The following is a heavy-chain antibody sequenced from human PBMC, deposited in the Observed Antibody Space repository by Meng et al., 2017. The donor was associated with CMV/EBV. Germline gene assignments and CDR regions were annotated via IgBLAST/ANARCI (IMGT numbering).Heavy chain of an antibody. J-gene: IGHJ5*02. CDR2: IYYSGIT. D-gene: IGHD3-10*01. CDR1: GGSISSYY. V-gene: IGHV4-59*01. Sequence: GSLRLSCTVSGGSISSYYWSWIRQPPGKGLEWIGYIYYSGITNYNPSLKSRVTISVDTSKNQFSLKLSSVTAADTAVYYCARVTMVRGENWFDPWGQGTLVTVSS. CDR3: ARVTMVRGENWFDP.